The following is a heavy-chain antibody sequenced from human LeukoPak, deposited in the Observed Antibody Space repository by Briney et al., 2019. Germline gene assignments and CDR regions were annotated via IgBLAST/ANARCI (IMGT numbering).Heavy chain of an antibody. CDR1: GFTFSSYG. CDR2: IRYDGSNK. Sequence: GGSLRLSCAASGFTFSSYGMHWVRQAPGKGLEWVAFIRYDGSNKYYADSVKGRSTISRDNSKNTLYLQMNSLRAEDTAVYYCANFQAAYYFRSAFDIWGQGTLVTVSS. CDR3: ANFQAAYYFRSAFDI. J-gene: IGHJ3*02. D-gene: IGHD2/OR15-2a*01. V-gene: IGHV3-30*02.